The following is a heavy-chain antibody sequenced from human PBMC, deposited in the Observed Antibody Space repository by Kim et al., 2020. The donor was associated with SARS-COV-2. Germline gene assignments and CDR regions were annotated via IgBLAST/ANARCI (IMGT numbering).Heavy chain of an antibody. V-gene: IGHV3-73*01. CDR1: GFTFSGSA. J-gene: IGHJ4*02. D-gene: IGHD3-22*01. CDR2: IRSKTNNYAT. Sequence: GGSLRLSCAASGFTFSGSAMHWVRQASGKGLEWVGRIRSKTNNYATAYAASVKGRFTISRDDSKNTAYLQMNSLKTEDTAVYYCTRAYYDSWGYSPTWGQGTLVTVSS. CDR3: TRAYYDSWGYSPT.